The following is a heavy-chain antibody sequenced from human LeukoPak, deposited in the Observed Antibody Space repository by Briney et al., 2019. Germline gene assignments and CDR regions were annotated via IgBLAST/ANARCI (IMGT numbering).Heavy chain of an antibody. D-gene: IGHD3-10*01. V-gene: IGHV1-69*04. CDR1: GGTFSSYA. J-gene: IGHJ4*02. CDR3: AKDTGFYGSGDNEYYFDY. Sequence: GSSVKVSCKASGGTFSSYAISWVRQAPGQGLEWMGRIIPILGIANYAQKFQGRVTITADKSTSTAYMELSSLRSEDTAVYYCAKDTGFYGSGDNEYYFDYWGQGTLVTVSS. CDR2: IIPILGIA.